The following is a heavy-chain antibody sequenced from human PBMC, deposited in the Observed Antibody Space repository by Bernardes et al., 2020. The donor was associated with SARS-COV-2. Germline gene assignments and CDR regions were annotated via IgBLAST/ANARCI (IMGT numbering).Heavy chain of an antibody. CDR1: GFTFSSYE. J-gene: IGHJ4*02. Sequence: GGSLRLSCAASGFTFSSYEMNWVRQAPGKGLEWVSYISSSGSTIYYADSVKGRFTISRDNAKNSLYLQMNSLRAEDTAVYYCASPYYYDSSGSWGQGTLVTVSS. V-gene: IGHV3-48*03. D-gene: IGHD3-22*01. CDR3: ASPYYYDSSGS. CDR2: ISSSGSTI.